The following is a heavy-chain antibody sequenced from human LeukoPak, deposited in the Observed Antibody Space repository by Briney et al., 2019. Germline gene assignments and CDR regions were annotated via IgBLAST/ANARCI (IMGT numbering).Heavy chain of an antibody. J-gene: IGHJ3*02. CDR1: GFTLSSYW. V-gene: IGHV3-74*01. Sequence: GSLRLSCAASGFTLSSYWMHWVRQAPGKGLVWVSRINSDGSSTNYADSVKGRFTISRDNAKNTLYLQMNSLRAEDTAVYYCAKLSGITMIVVVTGNDAFDIWGQGTMVTVSS. CDR3: AKLSGITMIVVVTGNDAFDI. CDR2: INSDGSST. D-gene: IGHD3-22*01.